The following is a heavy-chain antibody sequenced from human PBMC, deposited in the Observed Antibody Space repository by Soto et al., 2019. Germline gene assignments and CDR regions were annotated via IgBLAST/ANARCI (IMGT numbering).Heavy chain of an antibody. D-gene: IGHD3-10*01. V-gene: IGHV1-46*01. CDR2: INPSGGST. CDR3: ARGDSTHYYGSGSPDY. J-gene: IGHJ4*02. Sequence: AAVKVSCKASGYTFTTYYMHWVRQAPGQGLEWMGIINPSGGSTSYAQQFQGRVTMTTDTSTSTVYMELSSLRSEDTAVYYCARGDSTHYYGSGSPDYWGQGTLVTVSS. CDR1: GYTFTTYY.